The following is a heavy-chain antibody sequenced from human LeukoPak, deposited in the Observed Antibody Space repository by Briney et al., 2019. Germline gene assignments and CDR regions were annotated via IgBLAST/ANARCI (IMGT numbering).Heavy chain of an antibody. D-gene: IGHD6-13*01. J-gene: IGHJ4*02. CDR3: ARRSSWSIFDY. V-gene: IGHV3-53*01. CDR2: IYSGGST. CDR1: GFTVSSNY. Sequence: GGSLRLSCAASGFTVSSNYMSWVRQAPGKGLEWVSVIYSGGSTYYADSVKGRFTISRDNSKNTLYLQMNSLRAEDTAVYYCARRSSWSIFDYWGQGTLVTVSS.